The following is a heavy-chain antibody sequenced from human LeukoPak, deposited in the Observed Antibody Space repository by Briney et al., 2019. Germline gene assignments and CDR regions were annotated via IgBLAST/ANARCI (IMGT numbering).Heavy chain of an antibody. CDR2: ISCSGSTI. V-gene: IGHV3-11*01. J-gene: IGHJ4*02. CDR3: ARTYYYDSSGYYYH. CDR1: GFTFSDYY. Sequence: GGSLRLSCAASGFTFSDYYMSWIRQAPGKGLGWVSYISCSGSTIYYADSVKGRFTISRDNAKNSLSLQMNGLRAEDTAVYYCARTYYYDSSGYYYHWGQGTLVTVSS. D-gene: IGHD3-22*01.